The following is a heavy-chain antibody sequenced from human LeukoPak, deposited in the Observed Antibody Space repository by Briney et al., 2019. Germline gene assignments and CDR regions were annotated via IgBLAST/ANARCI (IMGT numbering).Heavy chain of an antibody. J-gene: IGHJ4*02. V-gene: IGHV3-23*01. CDR1: GFTISSYA. CDR3: EAVRVSPLLFARRLTGFDY. CDR2: ISVSGGST. D-gene: IGHD3-10*02. Sequence: PGGPLRLSCAASGFTISSYAMSWLPHAPEKRLYCFSPISVSGGSTLYVASVKGWFTISRDNCKTTLYLKMNSLRAEDTAVYYCEAVRVSPLLFARRLTGFDYWGQGTLVTVSS.